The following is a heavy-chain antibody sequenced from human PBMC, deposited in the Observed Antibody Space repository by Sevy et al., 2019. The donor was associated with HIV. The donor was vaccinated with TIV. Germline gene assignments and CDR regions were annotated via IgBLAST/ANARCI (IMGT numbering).Heavy chain of an antibody. CDR3: ANALNPALESMLQVNLRTLKGFDV. CDR1: GFTFNTHA. CDR2: ISGPGYNT. D-gene: IGHD2-8*01. J-gene: IGHJ3*01. Sequence: GGSLRLSCAASGFTFNTHAMNWVRQAPGKGLEWVSTISGPGYNTYYADSVKGRFTISRDNSQNTLHLQMNSLRADDTDVYYCANALNPALESMLQVNLRTLKGFDVWGQGTMVTVSS. V-gene: IGHV3-23*01.